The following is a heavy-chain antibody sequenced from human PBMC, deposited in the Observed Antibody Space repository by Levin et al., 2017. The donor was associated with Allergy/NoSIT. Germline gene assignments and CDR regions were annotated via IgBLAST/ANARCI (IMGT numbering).Heavy chain of an antibody. Sequence: GESLKISCAASGFSFSSSWMAWVRRAPGRGLEWVANIKQDGSEKYYLDFVKGRFTISRDNAKNSVDLYMNDLRPGDTAVYYCERHLDTSSWYNWHFDLWGRGTLVTVSS. V-gene: IGHV3-7*04. D-gene: IGHD6-13*01. CDR1: GFSFSSSW. CDR3: ERHLDTSSWYNWHFDL. CDR2: IKQDGSEK. J-gene: IGHJ2*01.